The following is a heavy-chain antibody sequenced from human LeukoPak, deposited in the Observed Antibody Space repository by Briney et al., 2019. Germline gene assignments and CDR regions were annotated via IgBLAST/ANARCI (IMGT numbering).Heavy chain of an antibody. D-gene: IGHD3-16*01. Sequence: SETLSLTCDVSGGSITQTNYWTWARQPPGKGLEWIGEVNLQGSTNYNPSLMGRVAISVDTSENHVSLRLTSVTAADTAVYYCAREGGPYRPLDYSGQGTLVTVS. CDR1: GGSITQTNY. J-gene: IGHJ4*02. CDR2: VNLQGST. CDR3: AREGGPYRPLDY. V-gene: IGHV4-4*02.